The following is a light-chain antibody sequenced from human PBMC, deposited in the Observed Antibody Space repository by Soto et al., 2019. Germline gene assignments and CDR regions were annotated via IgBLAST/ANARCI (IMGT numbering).Light chain of an antibody. CDR3: QLRSNWL. CDR1: QSVSSS. Sequence: EIVLTQSPATLSLSPGARATLSCRASQSVSSSFASYPPNPGQAPRLLIYDASHRATGITSRVSGSGPGTDFTLTISSLEPEDFAVYYCQLRSNWLFGQGTRLEIK. CDR2: DAS. V-gene: IGKV3-11*01. J-gene: IGKJ5*01.